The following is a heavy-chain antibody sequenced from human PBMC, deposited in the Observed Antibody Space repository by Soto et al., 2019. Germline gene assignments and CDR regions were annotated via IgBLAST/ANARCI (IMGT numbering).Heavy chain of an antibody. J-gene: IGHJ4*02. CDR1: GGSISSYC. CDR3: ARGDYVWYYFDY. V-gene: IGHV4-59*01. Sequence: PSETLSLTCTVSGGSISSYCWSWIRQPPGKGLEWIGCIDYSGSTNYNPSLKSRVTTSVDTSKNQFFLKLSSVTAADTAVYYCARGDYVWYYFDYWGQGTLVTVSS. D-gene: IGHD4-17*01. CDR2: IDYSGST.